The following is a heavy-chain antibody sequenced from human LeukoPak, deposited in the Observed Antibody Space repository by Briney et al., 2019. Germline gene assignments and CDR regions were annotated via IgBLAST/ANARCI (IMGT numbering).Heavy chain of an antibody. CDR2: IYPGDSNT. J-gene: IGHJ4*02. CDR1: GYIFTSYW. D-gene: IGHD3-22*01. CDR3: ARHMGDYYDSSGYQDY. V-gene: IGHV5-51*01. Sequence: PGESLKISFKASGYIFTSYWIGWVRQLPGKGLAWMGIIYPGDSNTRYSPSFQGQVTISADKSITTAYLQWSSLKASDTAMYYCARHMGDYYDSSGYQDYWGQGTLVTVSS.